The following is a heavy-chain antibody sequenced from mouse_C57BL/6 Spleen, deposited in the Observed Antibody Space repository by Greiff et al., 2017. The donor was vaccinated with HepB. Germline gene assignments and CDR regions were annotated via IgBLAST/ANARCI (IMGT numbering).Heavy chain of an antibody. D-gene: IGHD1-1*01. CDR3: ARHEVGLREPYYAMDY. CDR1: GYTFTEYT. CDR2: FYPGSGSI. Sequence: VQLQQSGAELVKPGASVKLSCKASGYTFTEYTIHWVKQRSGQGLEWIGWFYPGSGSIKYNEKFKDKATLTADKSSSTVYMELSSVTSEDSAVYFCARHEVGLREPYYAMDYWGQGTSVTVSS. V-gene: IGHV1-62-2*01. J-gene: IGHJ4*01.